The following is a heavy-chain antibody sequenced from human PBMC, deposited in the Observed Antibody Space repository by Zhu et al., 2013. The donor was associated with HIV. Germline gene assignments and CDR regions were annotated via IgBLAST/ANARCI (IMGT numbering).Heavy chain of an antibody. D-gene: IGHD2-2*01. CDR1: GGTFSSYA. V-gene: IGHV1-69*12. J-gene: IGHJ6*03. Sequence: QVQLVQSGAEVKKPGSSVKVSCKASGGTFSSYAISWVRQAPGQGLEWMGWIIPIFGIANYAQKFQGRVTITADESTSTAYMELSSLRSDDTAVYYCTRGPGYCSSTSCSDYYFSMDVWGKGTTVIVSS. CDR3: TRGPGYCSSTSCSDYYFSMDV. CDR2: IIPIFGIA.